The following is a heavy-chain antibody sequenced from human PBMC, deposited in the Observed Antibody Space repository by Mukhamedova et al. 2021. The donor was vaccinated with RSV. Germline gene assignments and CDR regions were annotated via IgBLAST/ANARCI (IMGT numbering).Heavy chain of an antibody. Sequence: IGDWWSWVRQPPGKGLEWIGEIYHSGSTNYNPSLKSRVTISVDNSKNQFSLKLSSVTAADTAVYYCARRRYDILTGLTHAMDVWGQG. CDR2: IYHSGST. D-gene: IGHD3-9*01. V-gene: IGHV4-4*02. CDR3: ARRRYDILTGLTHAMDV. CDR1: IGDW. J-gene: IGHJ6*02.